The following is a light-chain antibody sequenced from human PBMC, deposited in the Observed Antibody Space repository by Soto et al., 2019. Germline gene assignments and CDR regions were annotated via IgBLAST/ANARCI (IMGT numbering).Light chain of an antibody. CDR2: DAS. V-gene: IGKV3-11*01. Sequence: EIVLRQSPATLSLSPGERATLSCRASQSVSSYLAWYQQKPGQAPRLLIYDASNRATGIPARFSGSGSGTDFTLTISSLEPEDFAVYYCQQRSNWPPLLTFGGGTKVAIK. J-gene: IGKJ4*01. CDR3: QQRSNWPPLLT. CDR1: QSVSSY.